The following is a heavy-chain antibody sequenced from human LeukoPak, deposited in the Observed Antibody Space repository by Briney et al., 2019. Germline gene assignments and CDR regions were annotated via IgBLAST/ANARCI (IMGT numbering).Heavy chain of an antibody. V-gene: IGHV1-69*05. D-gene: IGHD5-18*01. CDR1: GGTFSSYA. CDR2: ISPIFGTA. CDR3: ASGRYSYGTRFDY. Sequence: SVKVSCKASGGTFSSYAISWVRQAPGQGLEWVGGISPIFGTANYAQKFQGRVTITTDESTSTAYMELSSLRSEYTAVYYCASGRYSYGTRFDYWGQGTLVTVSS. J-gene: IGHJ4*02.